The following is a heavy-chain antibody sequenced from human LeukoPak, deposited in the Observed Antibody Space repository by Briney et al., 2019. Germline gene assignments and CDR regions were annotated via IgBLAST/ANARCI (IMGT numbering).Heavy chain of an antibody. Sequence: GGSLRLSCAASGFTFSSSAMSWVRQAPGKGLEWVSAISNNGGYTYYADSVQGRFTISRDNSKSTLCLQMNSLRAEDTAVYYCANGPPNTIFGVVMNDYWGQGTLVTVSS. CDR3: ANGPPNTIFGVVMNDY. D-gene: IGHD3-3*01. J-gene: IGHJ4*02. CDR1: GFTFSSSA. CDR2: ISNNGGYT. V-gene: IGHV3-23*01.